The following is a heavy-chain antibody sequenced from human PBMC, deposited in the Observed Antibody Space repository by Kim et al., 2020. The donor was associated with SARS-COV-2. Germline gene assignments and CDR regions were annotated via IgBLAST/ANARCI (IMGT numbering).Heavy chain of an antibody. J-gene: IGHJ3*02. CDR1: GYTFTGYY. D-gene: IGHD6-6*01. Sequence: ASVKVSCKASGYTFTGYYMHWVRQAPGQGLEWMGWINPNSGGTNYAQKFQGRVTMTRDTSISTAYMELSRLRSDDTAVYYCAREPGYSSSSGPSDAFDIWGQGTMVTVSS. V-gene: IGHV1-2*02. CDR3: AREPGYSSSSGPSDAFDI. CDR2: INPNSGGT.